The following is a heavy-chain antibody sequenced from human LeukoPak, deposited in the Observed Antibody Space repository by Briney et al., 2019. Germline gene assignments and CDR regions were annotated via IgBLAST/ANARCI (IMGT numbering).Heavy chain of an antibody. V-gene: IGHV4-59*01. J-gene: IGHJ4*02. CDR3: ARFQSGYPYDY. D-gene: IGHD3-3*01. CDR2: IYYSGST. CDR1: GGSISSYY. Sequence: SETLSLTCTVSGGSISSYYWTCIRQPPWNGLERIGYIYYSGSTNYNPSLKSRVTISVDTSKNQFSLKLSSVTAADTAVYYCARFQSGYPYDYWGQGTLVTVSS.